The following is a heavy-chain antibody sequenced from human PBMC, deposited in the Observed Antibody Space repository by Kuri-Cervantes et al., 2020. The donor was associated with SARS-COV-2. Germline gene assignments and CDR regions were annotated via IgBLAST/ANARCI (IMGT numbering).Heavy chain of an antibody. Sequence: GGSLRLSCAASGFTFSSYAMSWVRQAPGKGLEWVSAISGSGGSTYYADSVKGRFTISRDNSKNTLYLQMNSLRAEDTAVYYCARRDGSLGEFDYWGQGTLVTVSS. CDR2: ISGSGGST. CDR1: GFTFSSYA. CDR3: ARRDGSLGEFDY. V-gene: IGHV3-23*01. D-gene: IGHD3-16*01. J-gene: IGHJ4*02.